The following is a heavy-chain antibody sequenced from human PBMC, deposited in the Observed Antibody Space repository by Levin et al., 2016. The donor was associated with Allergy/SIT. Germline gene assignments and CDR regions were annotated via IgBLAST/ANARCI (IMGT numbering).Heavy chain of an antibody. J-gene: IGHJ4*02. CDR3: ARGISSDYSYSVGY. D-gene: IGHD3-22*01. CDR2: INSGGSST. CDR1: GFTFSSYW. V-gene: IGHV3-74*01. Sequence: GESLKISCAASGFTFSSYWMHWVRQAPGKGLVWVSRINSGGSSTNYADSVKGRFTISRDNAKTLYLQMNSLRAEDTAVYYCARGISSDYSYSVGYWGQGTLVTVSS.